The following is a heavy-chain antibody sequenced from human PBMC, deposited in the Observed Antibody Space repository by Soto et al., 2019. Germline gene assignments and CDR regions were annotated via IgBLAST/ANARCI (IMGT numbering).Heavy chain of an antibody. CDR2: ISSNSDSI. J-gene: IGHJ3*02. CDR3: ARDSEEWELTYDAFDI. D-gene: IGHD1-26*01. Sequence: GGSLRLSCAASGFPFSTNNMNWVRLAPGKGLEWVSYISSNSDSIYYAASVKGRFTISRDNARNSLYLQMNSLRDEDTAVYYCARDSEEWELTYDAFDIWGQGTLVTVSS. V-gene: IGHV3-48*02. CDR1: GFPFSTNN.